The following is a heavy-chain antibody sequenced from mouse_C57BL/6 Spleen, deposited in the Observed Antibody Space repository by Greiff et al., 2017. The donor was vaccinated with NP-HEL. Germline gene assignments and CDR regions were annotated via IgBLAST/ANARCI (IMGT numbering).Heavy chain of an antibody. J-gene: IGHJ4*01. Sequence: EVKLVESGGDLVKPGGSLKLSCAASGFTFSSYGMPWVRQTPDKRLEWVATISSGGSYTYYPDSVKGRFTISRDNAKNTLYLQMSSLKSEDTAMYYCARDYYGSSYDYYAMDYWGQGTSVTVSS. V-gene: IGHV5-6*01. CDR3: ARDYYGSSYDYYAMDY. CDR1: GFTFSSYG. D-gene: IGHD1-1*01. CDR2: ISSGGSYT.